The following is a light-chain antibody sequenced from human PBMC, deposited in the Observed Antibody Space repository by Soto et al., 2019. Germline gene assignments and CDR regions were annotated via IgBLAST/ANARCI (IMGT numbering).Light chain of an antibody. CDR3: SSYAGSNNFDV. J-gene: IGLJ1*01. Sequence: QSELTQPPSASGSPGQSVTISCTGTSNDVGCYNYVSWHQQHPGKAPKLMIYEVSKRPSGVPDRFSGSKSGNTASLTVSGLQAEYEADYYCSSYAGSNNFDVFGTGTKVTV. V-gene: IGLV2-8*01. CDR1: SNDVGCYNY. CDR2: EVS.